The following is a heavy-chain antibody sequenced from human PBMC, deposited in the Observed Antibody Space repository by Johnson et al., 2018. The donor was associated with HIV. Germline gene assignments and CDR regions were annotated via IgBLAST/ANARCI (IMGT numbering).Heavy chain of an antibody. J-gene: IGHJ3*02. Sequence: VQLVESGGGVVQPGRSLRLSCAASGFTFSSYAMHWVRQAPGKGLEWVAVIYSDGSTYYADSVKGRFTISRDNSKNTVYLQMNSLRAEDTAMYYCARDRGGSSYSWVAFDIWGQGTMVTVSS. D-gene: IGHD5-18*01. CDR3: ARDRGGSSYSWVAFDI. CDR1: GFTFSSYA. CDR2: IYSDGST. V-gene: IGHV3-30*14.